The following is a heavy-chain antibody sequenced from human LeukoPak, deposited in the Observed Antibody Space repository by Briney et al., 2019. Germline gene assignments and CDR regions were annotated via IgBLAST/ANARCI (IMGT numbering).Heavy chain of an antibody. CDR2: IWYDGSNK. V-gene: IGHV3-33*01. Sequence: GGSLRLSCAASGFTFSSYGMHWARQAPGKGLEWVAVIWYDGSNKYYADSVKGRFTISRDNSKNTLYLQMNSLRAEDTAVYHCARMMTDFDGSGHDIQRGAFDIWGQGTMVTVS. D-gene: IGHD3-22*01. J-gene: IGHJ3*02. CDR1: GFTFSSYG. CDR3: ARMMTDFDGSGHDIQRGAFDI.